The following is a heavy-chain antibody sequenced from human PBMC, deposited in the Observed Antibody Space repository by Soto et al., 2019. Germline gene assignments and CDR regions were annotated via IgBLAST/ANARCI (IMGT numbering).Heavy chain of an antibody. CDR1: DVSISGGGYY. Sequence: QVQLQESGPGLVKPSQTLSLTCTVSDVSISGGGYYWSWIRQLPGKGLEWIGYIYHTGTTYYSPSLKSRVTISVDTSKNQFSLRLNSVTAADTAVYYCARITGLQGLTDYRGQGTLVTVSS. J-gene: IGHJ4*02. CDR2: IYHTGTT. CDR3: ARITGLQGLTDY. V-gene: IGHV4-31*03. D-gene: IGHD2-8*02.